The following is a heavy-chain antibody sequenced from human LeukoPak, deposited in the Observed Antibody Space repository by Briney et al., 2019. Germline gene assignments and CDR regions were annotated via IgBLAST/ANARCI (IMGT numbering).Heavy chain of an antibody. J-gene: IGHJ4*02. V-gene: IGHV3-21*01. CDR3: ARDTQLWSPFDY. D-gene: IGHD5-18*01. Sequence: GGSLRLSCAASGFTFSSYSMNWVRQAPGKGLEWVSSISSSSSYIYYADSVKGRFTISRDNAKNSLYLQMNSLRAGDTAVYYCARDTQLWSPFDYWGQGTLVTVSS. CDR1: GFTFSSYS. CDR2: ISSSSSYI.